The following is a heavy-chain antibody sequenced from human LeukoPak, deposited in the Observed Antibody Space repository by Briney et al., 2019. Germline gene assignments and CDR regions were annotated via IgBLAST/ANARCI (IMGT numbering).Heavy chain of an antibody. V-gene: IGHV4-30-4*01. CDR1: GGSISSGDYY. D-gene: IGHD3-10*01. J-gene: IGHJ4*02. Sequence: SETLSLTCAVSGGSISSGDYYWSWIRQPPGKGLEWIGYIYYSGSTYYNPSLKSRVTMSVDTSKNQFSLKLSSVTAADTAVYYCAGTKDYYGSGSPLFDYWGQGTLVTVSS. CDR2: IYYSGST. CDR3: AGTKDYYGSGSPLFDY.